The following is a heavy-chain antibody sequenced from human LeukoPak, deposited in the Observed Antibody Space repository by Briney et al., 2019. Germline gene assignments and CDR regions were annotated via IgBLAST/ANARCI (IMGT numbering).Heavy chain of an antibody. V-gene: IGHV1-3*01. CDR1: GYIFTAYA. J-gene: IGHJ4*02. CDR3: ARLGYSSGWLDY. Sequence: GASVKVSCKASGYIFTAYAMHWVRQAPGQRPEWMGWINAGTSKTRYSQKFQGRVTITRDTSASTAYMELSSLRSEDTAVYYCARLGYSSGWLDYWGQGTLVTVSS. D-gene: IGHD6-19*01. CDR2: INAGTSKT.